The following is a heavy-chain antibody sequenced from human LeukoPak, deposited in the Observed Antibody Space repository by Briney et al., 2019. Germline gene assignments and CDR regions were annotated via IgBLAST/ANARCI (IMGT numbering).Heavy chain of an antibody. CDR2: INQDGSKK. CDR1: GFTFRSYW. Sequence: PGGSLRLSCAASGFTFRSYWMSWVRQAPGKGLEWVANINQDGSKKSYVDSVKGRFTIARDNAENSVYLQMNSLRAEDTAVYYCARDRVVVVPAASGIFSYYYYGMDVWGQGTTVTVSS. V-gene: IGHV3-7*01. D-gene: IGHD2-2*01. J-gene: IGHJ6*02. CDR3: ARDRVVVVPAASGIFSYYYYGMDV.